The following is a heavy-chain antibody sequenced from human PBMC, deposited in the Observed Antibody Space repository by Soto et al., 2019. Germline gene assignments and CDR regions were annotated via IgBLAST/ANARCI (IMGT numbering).Heavy chain of an antibody. CDR1: VDSVSGDSAA. Sequence: PSQTLSLTCAISVDSVSGDSAAWNWISQSPSRGLEWLGRTYYRSKWYNDYAVSVKSRINVTPDTSKNQFSLHLNSVTPEDTAVYSCAREFPYYESIASYFDYWGQGARVTVSS. D-gene: IGHD3-16*01. CDR3: AREFPYYESIASYFDY. CDR2: TYYRSKWYN. J-gene: IGHJ4*02. V-gene: IGHV6-1*01.